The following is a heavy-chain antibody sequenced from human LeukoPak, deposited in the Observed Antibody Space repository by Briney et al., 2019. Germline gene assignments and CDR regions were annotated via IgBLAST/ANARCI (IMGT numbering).Heavy chain of an antibody. CDR2: ISYDGSNK. Sequence: GRSLRLSCAASGFTFSSYAMHWVRQAPGKGLEWVAVISYDGSNKYYADSVKDRFTISRDNAKNTLYLQMNSLTAEDTAVYYCARGSGRPYWGQGILVTVSS. CDR3: ARGSGRPY. J-gene: IGHJ4*02. V-gene: IGHV3-30*04. CDR1: GFTFSSYA. D-gene: IGHD2-15*01.